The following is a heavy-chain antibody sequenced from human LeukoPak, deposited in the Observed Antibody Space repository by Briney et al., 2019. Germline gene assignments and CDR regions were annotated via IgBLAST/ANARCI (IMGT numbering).Heavy chain of an antibody. V-gene: IGHV3-23*01. CDR2: ISGSGGST. CDR1: GFTFSSYA. Sequence: GGSLRLSCAASGFTFSSYAMSWVRQAPGKGLEWVSAISGSGGSTYYADSVKGRFTISRDNSKNTLYLQMNSLRAEDTAVYYCAKRGSYSSSFTSTFDYWGQGTLVTVSS. CDR3: AKRGSYSSSFTSTFDY. J-gene: IGHJ4*02. D-gene: IGHD6-6*01.